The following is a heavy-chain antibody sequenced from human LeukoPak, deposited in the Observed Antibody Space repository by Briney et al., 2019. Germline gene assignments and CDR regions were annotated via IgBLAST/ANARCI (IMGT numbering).Heavy chain of an antibody. CDR1: GFTFDDYA. J-gene: IGHJ4*02. CDR3: ASGMSTSHY. V-gene: IGHV3-43*02. Sequence: GGSLRLSCAASGFTFDDYAMHWVRQAPGKGLEWVSLISGDGGSTYYADSVKGRFTISRDNAKTSLYLQMNSLRAEDTAVYYCASGMSTSHYWGQGTLVTVSS. CDR2: ISGDGGST. D-gene: IGHD3-10*01.